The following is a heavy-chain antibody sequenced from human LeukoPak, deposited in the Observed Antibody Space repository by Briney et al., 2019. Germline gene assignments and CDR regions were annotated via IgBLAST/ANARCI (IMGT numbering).Heavy chain of an antibody. D-gene: IGHD3-10*01. J-gene: IGHJ4*02. CDR3: AKAYNYGSGSYYSFFDN. CDR1: LFTFSSYA. Sequence: GGSLRLCCAASLFTFSSYAMTWVRQAPGKGLEWVSTINPSGGDTYYADSVRGRFTISRDNSKKTLYLQMDSLRAEDTAVYYCAKAYNYGSGSYYSFFDNWGQGTLVTVSS. CDR2: INPSGGDT. V-gene: IGHV3-23*01.